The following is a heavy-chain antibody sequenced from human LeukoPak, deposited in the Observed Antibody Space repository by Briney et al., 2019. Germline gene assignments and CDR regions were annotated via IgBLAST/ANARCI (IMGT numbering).Heavy chain of an antibody. Sequence: GGSLRLSCAASGFTFSTYDMHWVRQAAGKGLEFVSAISSNGGTTYYANSVKGRFTISRSNSRNTLYLQMGSLRAEDMAVYYCARRYSGYDPFDYWGQGTLVTVSS. CDR1: GFTFSTYD. J-gene: IGHJ4*02. V-gene: IGHV3-64*01. CDR3: ARRYSGYDPFDY. D-gene: IGHD5-12*01. CDR2: ISSNGGTT.